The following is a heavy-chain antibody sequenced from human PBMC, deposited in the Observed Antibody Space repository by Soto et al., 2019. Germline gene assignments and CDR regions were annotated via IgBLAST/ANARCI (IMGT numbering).Heavy chain of an antibody. CDR1: GGSISSYY. CDR2: IYYSGST. Sequence: XGTLSLTCTVSGGSISSYYWSWIRQPPGKGLEWIGYIYYSGSTNYNPSLKSRVTISVDTSKNQFSLKLSSVTAADTAVYYCARVYYDFWSGYYSNWFDPWGQGTLVTSPQ. J-gene: IGHJ5*02. CDR3: ARVYYDFWSGYYSNWFDP. D-gene: IGHD3-3*01. V-gene: IGHV4-59*01.